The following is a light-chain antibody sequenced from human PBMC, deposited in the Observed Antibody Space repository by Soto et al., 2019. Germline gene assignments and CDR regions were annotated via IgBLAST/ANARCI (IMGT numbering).Light chain of an antibody. V-gene: IGLV2-14*03. CDR3: SLHV. J-gene: IGLJ1*01. Sequence: SVLTQPPSGSGSPGRSSSISCTGTSSDVGGYNYVSWYQQHPGKAPKLMIYDVSNRPSGVSNRFSGSKSGITASLTISGLQAEDEADSSSSLHVFGTGTKVTVL. CDR2: DVS. CDR1: SSDVGGYNY.